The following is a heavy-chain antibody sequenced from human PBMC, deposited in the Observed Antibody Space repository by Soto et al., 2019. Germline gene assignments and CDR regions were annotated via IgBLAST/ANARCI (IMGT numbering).Heavy chain of an antibody. Sequence: QITLKESGPTLVKPTQTLTLTCTFYGFSLSPSGVGVGWIRQPPGKALEWLALIYWDDDKRYSPSLKSRLTITKDASKNQVVLTMTNMDPLETATYYWAQRGYSVFDPWGQGNLVTVSS. CDR1: GFSLSPSGVG. CDR3: AQRGYSVFDP. V-gene: IGHV2-5*02. D-gene: IGHD1-26*01. J-gene: IGHJ5*02. CDR2: IYWDDDK.